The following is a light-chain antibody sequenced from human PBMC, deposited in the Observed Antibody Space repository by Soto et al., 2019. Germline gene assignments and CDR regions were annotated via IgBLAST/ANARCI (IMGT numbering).Light chain of an antibody. CDR2: AAS. V-gene: IGKV1-27*01. CDR3: QNYDSAPIT. J-gene: IGKJ5*01. Sequence: DIQMTQSPSSLSASVGNRLSISCRASQGIRNYLAWYQQKPGKXSRXXIYAASTLQPGVPSRFSGSGSGTDLTLTINHLQPDDIATDEGQNYDSAPITFGQGTRLEIK. CDR1: QGIRNY.